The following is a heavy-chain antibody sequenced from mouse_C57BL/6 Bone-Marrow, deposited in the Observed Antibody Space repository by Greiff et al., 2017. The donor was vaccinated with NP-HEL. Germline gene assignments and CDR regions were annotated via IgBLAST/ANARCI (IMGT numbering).Heavy chain of an antibody. CDR1: GYTFTSYW. Sequence: QVQLQQPGAELVRPGTSVKLSCKASGYTFTSYWMHWVKQRPGQGLEWIGVIDPSDSYTNYNQKFKGKATLTVDTSSSTAYMQLSSLTSEDSAVYYCARGNWDVAYWGQGTLVTVSA. CDR3: ARGNWDVAY. CDR2: IDPSDSYT. D-gene: IGHD4-1*01. V-gene: IGHV1-59*01. J-gene: IGHJ3*01.